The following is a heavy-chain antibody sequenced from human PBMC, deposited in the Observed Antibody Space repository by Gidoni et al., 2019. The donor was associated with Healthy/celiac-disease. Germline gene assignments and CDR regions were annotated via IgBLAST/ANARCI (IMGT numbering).Heavy chain of an antibody. Sequence: EVQLVESGGGLVKPGGSLRLSCAASGFTFSSYSMNWVRQAPGKGLEWVSSISSSSSYIYYADSVKGRFTISRDNAKNSLYLQMNSLRAEDTAVYYCARGITGTTCAFDIWGQGTMVTVSS. V-gene: IGHV3-21*01. CDR3: ARGITGTTCAFDI. CDR2: ISSSSSYI. CDR1: GFTFSSYS. D-gene: IGHD1-7*01. J-gene: IGHJ3*02.